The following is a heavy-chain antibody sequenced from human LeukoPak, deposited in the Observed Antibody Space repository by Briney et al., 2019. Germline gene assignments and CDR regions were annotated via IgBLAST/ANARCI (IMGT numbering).Heavy chain of an antibody. D-gene: IGHD1-1*01. Sequence: PGGSLRLSCAASGFTFSSYGMHWVRQAPGKGLEWVAVIWYDGSNKYYADSVKGRFTISRDNSKNTLYLQMNSLRAEDTAVYYCARAPYSWNDVGLDYWGQGILVTVSS. V-gene: IGHV3-33*01. CDR1: GFTFSSYG. J-gene: IGHJ4*02. CDR3: ARAPYSWNDVGLDY. CDR2: IWYDGSNK.